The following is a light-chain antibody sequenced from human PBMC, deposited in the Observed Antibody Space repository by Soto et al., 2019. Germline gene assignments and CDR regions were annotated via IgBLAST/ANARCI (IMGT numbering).Light chain of an antibody. CDR2: WAS. CDR3: QQRSNWGLT. J-gene: IGKJ4*01. CDR1: QIVLYSSNNKNY. Sequence: DIVMTQSPDSLAVSLGERATMNCKSSQIVLYSSNNKNYLAWYQQKPGQPPKLLIYWASTRESGVPDRFSGSGSGTDFTLTISSLEPEDFAVYYCQQRSNWGLTFGGGTKVDIK. V-gene: IGKV4-1*01.